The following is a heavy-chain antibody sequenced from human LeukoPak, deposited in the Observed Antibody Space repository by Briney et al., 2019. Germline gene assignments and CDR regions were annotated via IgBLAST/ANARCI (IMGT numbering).Heavy chain of an antibody. CDR1: GGSFSGYY. Sequence: SETLSLTCAVYGGSFSGYYWSWIRQPPGKGLEWIGEINHSGSTNYNPSLKSRVTISVDTSKNQFSLKLSSVTAADTAVYYCARVQTTVVTPGAWFPRYFDYWGQGTLVTVSS. CDR3: ARVQTTVVTPGAWFPRYFDY. J-gene: IGHJ4*02. V-gene: IGHV4-34*09. D-gene: IGHD4-17*01. CDR2: INHSGST.